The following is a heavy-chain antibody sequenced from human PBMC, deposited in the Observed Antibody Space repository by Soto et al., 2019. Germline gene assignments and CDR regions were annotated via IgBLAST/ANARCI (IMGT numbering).Heavy chain of an antibody. J-gene: IGHJ4*02. Sequence: SETLSLTCTVSGGSISSYYWSWIRQPAGKGLEWIGRIYTSGSTNYNPSLKGRVTMSVDTSKNQFSLKLSSVTAVDTAVYYCARYDSSGYYPGFDYWGQGTLVTVSS. CDR1: GGSISSYY. CDR2: IYTSGST. D-gene: IGHD3-22*01. V-gene: IGHV4-4*07. CDR3: ARYDSSGYYPGFDY.